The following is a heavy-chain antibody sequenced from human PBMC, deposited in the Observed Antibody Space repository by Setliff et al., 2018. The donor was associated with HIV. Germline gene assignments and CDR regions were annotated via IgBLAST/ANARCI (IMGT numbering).Heavy chain of an antibody. CDR2: IYYSGTT. CDR1: GGSFSISSYY. D-gene: IGHD6-6*01. CDR3: ARDQSIAARYLFDP. J-gene: IGHJ5*02. Sequence: PSETLSLTCSVSGGSFSISSYYWGWIRQSPGKGLEWIGNIYYSGTTYYSPSLKSRVTISVNKSKNQFSLKLRSVTAADTAVYYCARDQSIAARYLFDPWGQGTLVTVSS. V-gene: IGHV4-39*07.